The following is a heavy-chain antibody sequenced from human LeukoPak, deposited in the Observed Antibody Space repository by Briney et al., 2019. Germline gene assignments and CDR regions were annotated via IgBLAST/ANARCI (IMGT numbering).Heavy chain of an antibody. CDR2: INHSGST. CDR1: GGSFSGYY. CDR3: ASFYSSNYYFDY. Sequence: PSETLSLTCAVYGGSFSGYYWNWIRQPPGKGLEWIGEINHSGSTNYNPSLKSRVTISVDTSKNQLSLKLRSVTAADTAVYYCASFYSSNYYFDYWGQGTLVTVSS. J-gene: IGHJ4*02. V-gene: IGHV4-34*01. D-gene: IGHD6-13*01.